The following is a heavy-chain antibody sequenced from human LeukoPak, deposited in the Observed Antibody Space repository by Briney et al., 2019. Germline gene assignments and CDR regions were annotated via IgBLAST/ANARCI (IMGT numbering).Heavy chain of an antibody. D-gene: IGHD1-1*01. V-gene: IGHV3-23*01. Sequence: PGGSLRLSCAASGFTFTSYAMSWVRQAPGKGLEWVSGISANGISTNYADSVKGRFTISRDNSKNTLYLQMNSLRAGDTAIYYCARGGWPGGHFDYWGQGTLVTVSS. CDR3: ARGGWPGGHFDY. J-gene: IGHJ4*02. CDR1: GFTFTSYA. CDR2: ISANGIST.